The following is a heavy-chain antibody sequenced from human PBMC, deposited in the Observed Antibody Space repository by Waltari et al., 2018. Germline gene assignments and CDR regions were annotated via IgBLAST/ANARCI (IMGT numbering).Heavy chain of an antibody. CDR2: MNPNSGNT. J-gene: IGHJ1*01. V-gene: IGHV1-8*03. CDR3: ARGQRYDFWSGKLTGYFQH. CDR1: SNTFTSYD. D-gene: IGHD3-3*01. Sequence: QVQLVQSGAAVKTPGATVKVACKASSNTFTSYDIHWVRQATRQGLEWIGWMNPNSGNTGYAQKFQGRVTITRNTSISTAYMELSSLRSEDTAVYYCARGQRYDFWSGKLTGYFQHWGQGTLVTVSS.